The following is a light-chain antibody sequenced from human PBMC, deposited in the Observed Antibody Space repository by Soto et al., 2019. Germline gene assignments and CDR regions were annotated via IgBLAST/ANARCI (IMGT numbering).Light chain of an antibody. Sequence: DIQMTQSPSSLSASVGDRVTITFRASQSISSFLNWYQQKSGKDPNLLIYGASSLQGGVPSRFSGSGSGTDFTLTISSLQPEDFATYYCQQSFTSPLTFGGGTKVDIK. V-gene: IGKV1-39*01. CDR3: QQSFTSPLT. CDR1: QSISSF. J-gene: IGKJ4*01. CDR2: GAS.